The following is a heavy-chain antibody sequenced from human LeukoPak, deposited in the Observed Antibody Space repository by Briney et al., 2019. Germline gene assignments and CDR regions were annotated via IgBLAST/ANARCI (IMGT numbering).Heavy chain of an antibody. CDR3: VRGAGYTLLS. CDR2: VSFDGSNE. J-gene: IGHJ5*02. Sequence: PGRSLRLSCADSGLTFGNSAMHWARQAPGKGLEWVAVVSFDGSNEKYADSVRGRFTISRDNSKKMLYLQMNSLSREDTAVYYCVRGAGYTLLSWGQGTLVTVSS. CDR1: GLTFGNSA. V-gene: IGHV3-30-3*01. D-gene: IGHD1-1*01.